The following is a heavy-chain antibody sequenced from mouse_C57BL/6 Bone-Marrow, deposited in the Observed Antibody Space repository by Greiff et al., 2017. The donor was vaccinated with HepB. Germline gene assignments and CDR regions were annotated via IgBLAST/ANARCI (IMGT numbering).Heavy chain of an antibody. CDR2: INPSTGGT. V-gene: IGHV1-42*01. CDR3: ARGNY. J-gene: IGHJ2*01. CDR1: GYSFTGYY. Sequence: EVKLMESGPELVKPGASVKISCKASGYSFTGYYMNWVKQSPEKSLEWIGEINPSTGGTTYNQKFKAKATLTVDKSSSTAYMQLKSLTSEDSAVYYCARGNYWGQGTTLTVSS.